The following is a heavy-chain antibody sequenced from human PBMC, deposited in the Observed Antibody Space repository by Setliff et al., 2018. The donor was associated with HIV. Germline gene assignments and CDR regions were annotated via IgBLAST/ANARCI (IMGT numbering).Heavy chain of an antibody. V-gene: IGHV4-39*07. CDR3: ARGSNWQKNDAFDI. D-gene: IGHD7-27*01. Sequence: SETLSLTCTVSAGSIRSSTYYWAWIRQPPGKGLEWIGTIYYSGSTYYNPSLKSRVTISVDTSKNQFSLKLSSVTAADTAVYYCARGSNWQKNDAFDIWGQGTLVTVSS. CDR2: IYYSGST. J-gene: IGHJ3*02. CDR1: AGSIRSSTYY.